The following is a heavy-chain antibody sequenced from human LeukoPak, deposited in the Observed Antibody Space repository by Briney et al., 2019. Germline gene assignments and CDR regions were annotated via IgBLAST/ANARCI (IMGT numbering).Heavy chain of an antibody. CDR3: ARLGVRGSFDY. J-gene: IGHJ4*02. Sequence: GGSLRLSCAASGFTFSDYYMSWIRQAPGKGLEWVSYISSSSSYTNYADSVKGRFTISRDNAKNSLCLQMNSLRAEDTAVYYCARLGVRGSFDYWGQGTLVTVSS. D-gene: IGHD3-10*01. CDR2: ISSSSSYT. CDR1: GFTFSDYY. V-gene: IGHV3-11*06.